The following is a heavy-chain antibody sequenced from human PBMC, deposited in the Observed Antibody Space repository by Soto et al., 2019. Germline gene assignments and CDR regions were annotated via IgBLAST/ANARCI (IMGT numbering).Heavy chain of an antibody. D-gene: IGHD2-15*01. CDR3: AKVPPLRSGSGVSGDSSFLAS. CDR1: GLTFRSYG. CDR2: ISYDGSNK. V-gene: IGHV3-30*18. Sequence: SGGSLRLPCAASGLTFRSYGMHRVRQAPGKGLEWVAVISYDGSNKYYADSVKGRFTISRDNSKNTLYLQMNSLRAEDTAVYYCAKVPPLRSGSGVSGDSSFLASGVQGTRVPVSS. J-gene: IGHJ4*02.